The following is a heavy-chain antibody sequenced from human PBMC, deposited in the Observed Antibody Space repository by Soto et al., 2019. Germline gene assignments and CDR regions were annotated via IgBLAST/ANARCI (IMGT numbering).Heavy chain of an antibody. CDR2: IQSGGTT. Sequence: EVQLVESGGGLVQPGGSLRLSCAASGFTVSSKYMTWVRQAPGKGLAWVSLIQSGGTTYYADSVKGRFTISRDTSENTLHIQMDSLRVEDTAVYYCARDDVLCDGGRCYGIPLDLWGKGTTVTVSS. V-gene: IGHV3-66*01. CDR1: GFTVSSKY. CDR3: ARDDVLCDGGRCYGIPLDL. D-gene: IGHD2-15*01. J-gene: IGHJ6*04.